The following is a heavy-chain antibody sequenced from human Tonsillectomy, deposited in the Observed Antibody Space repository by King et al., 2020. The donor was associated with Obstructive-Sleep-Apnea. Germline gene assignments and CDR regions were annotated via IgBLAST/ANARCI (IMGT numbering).Heavy chain of an antibody. CDR2: IAPDGDT. D-gene: IGHD3-10*01. V-gene: IGHV3-13*01. J-gene: IGHJ4*02. Sequence: VQLVESGGGLVQPGGSLRLSCEASGFSFSTHDMHWVRQVTGKGLEWVSRIAPDGDTNYGDSAKGRFTISRENARNSLFLQMSSLTDGDTAVYYCVRARFYTGSVEYYFDYWGQGTLVTVSS. CDR1: GFSFSTHD. CDR3: VRARFYTGSVEYYFDY.